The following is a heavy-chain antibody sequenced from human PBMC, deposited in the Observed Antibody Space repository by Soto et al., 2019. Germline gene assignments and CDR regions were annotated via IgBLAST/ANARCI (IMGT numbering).Heavy chain of an antibody. CDR3: ASSSWSQKKTYFDY. V-gene: IGHV4-4*02. D-gene: IGHD6-13*01. Sequence: SETLSLTCAVSGGSISSSNGWSWVRQPPGKGLEWIGEIYHSGSTNYNPSLKSRVTISVDKSKNQFSLKLSSVTAADTAVYYWASSSWSQKKTYFDYWGQGTLVTVSS. CDR2: IYHSGST. J-gene: IGHJ4*02. CDR1: GGSISSSNG.